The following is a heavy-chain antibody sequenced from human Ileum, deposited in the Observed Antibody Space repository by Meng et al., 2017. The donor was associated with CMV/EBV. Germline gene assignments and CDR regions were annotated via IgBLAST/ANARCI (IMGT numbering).Heavy chain of an antibody. V-gene: IGHV4-34*01. D-gene: IGHD6-13*01. Sequence: CAVYCGSFSGYYWSWIRQPPGKGLEWIGEINHSGSTSYNPSLKSRVTISVDTSKNQFSLKLSSVTAADTAVYYCARSSVDSSSWIDYWGQGTLVTVSS. CDR1: CGSFSGYY. CDR2: INHSGST. J-gene: IGHJ4*02. CDR3: ARSSVDSSSWIDY.